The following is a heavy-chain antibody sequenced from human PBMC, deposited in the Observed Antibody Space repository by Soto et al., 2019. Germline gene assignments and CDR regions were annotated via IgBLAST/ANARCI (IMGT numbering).Heavy chain of an antibody. CDR3: ARGLLDQNYNYEAY. J-gene: IGHJ4*02. Sequence: GESLKISCKGSGYSFTIYWIGWVRQMPGKGLEWMGIIYPGDSDTRYSPSFQGQVTISADKSISTAYLQWSSLKASDTAMYYWARGLLDQNYNYEAYWGQEPRVPAPS. CDR2: IYPGDSDT. D-gene: IGHD3-10*01. CDR1: GYSFTIYW. V-gene: IGHV5-51*01.